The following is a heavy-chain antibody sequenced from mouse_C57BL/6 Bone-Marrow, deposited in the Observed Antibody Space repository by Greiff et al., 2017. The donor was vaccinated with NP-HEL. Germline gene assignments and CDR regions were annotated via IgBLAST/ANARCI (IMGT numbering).Heavy chain of an antibody. CDR3: ARAYAMDY. CDR1: GYTFTSYW. CDR2: LDPPDRYT. J-gene: IGHJ4*01. Sequence: QVQLQQPGAELVMPGASVKLSCKASGYTFTSYWMHWVKQRPGQGLEWIGELDPPDRYTYYTQKFKGKSTLTVDKSSSTVYMQLSSLTSEDSAVYYCARAYAMDYWGQGTSVTVSS. V-gene: IGHV1-69*01.